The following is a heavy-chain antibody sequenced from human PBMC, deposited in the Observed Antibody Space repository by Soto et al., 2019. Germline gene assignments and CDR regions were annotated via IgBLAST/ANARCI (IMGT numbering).Heavy chain of an antibody. J-gene: IGHJ6*02. Sequence: GGPLRLTCAASGFTFSSYAMHWVRQAPGKGLEWVAVISYDGSNKYYADSVKGRFTISRDNSKNTLYLQMNSLRAEDTAVYYCARDLGVGAIRCIDYYYGMDVWVQRSTVTVPS. D-gene: IGHD1-26*01. CDR2: ISYDGSNK. CDR3: ARDLGVGAIRCIDYYYGMDV. V-gene: IGHV3-30-3*01. CDR1: GFTFSSYA.